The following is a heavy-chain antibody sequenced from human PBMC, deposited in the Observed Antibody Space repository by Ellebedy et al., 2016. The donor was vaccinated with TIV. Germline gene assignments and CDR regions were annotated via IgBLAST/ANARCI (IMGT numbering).Heavy chain of an antibody. V-gene: IGHV3-23*01. CDR3: AKDQASGEYDYGWGTFDI. D-gene: IGHD3-10*01. CDR2: ISASGGST. CDR1: GFTFNSYA. Sequence: GGSLRLSXAASGFTFNSYAMSWVRQAPGKGLGGVSGISASGGSTPDADSVRGRFTVSRDNSKNTLYLQMNSLRAEDTAVYFCAKDQASGEYDYGWGTFDIWGQGTVVTVSS. J-gene: IGHJ3*02.